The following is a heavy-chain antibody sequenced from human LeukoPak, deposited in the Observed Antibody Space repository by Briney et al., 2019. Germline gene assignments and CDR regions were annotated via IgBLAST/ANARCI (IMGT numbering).Heavy chain of an antibody. Sequence: GASVKVSCKASGYTFTAYYMHWVRQAPGQGLEWMGWTNPNSGGTNYAQKFQGRVTMTRDTSISTAYMELSRLRSDDTAVYYCARSPGLWFGEQLIDYWGQGTLVTVSS. CDR2: TNPNSGGT. J-gene: IGHJ4*02. D-gene: IGHD3-10*01. CDR3: ARSPGLWFGEQLIDY. V-gene: IGHV1-2*02. CDR1: GYTFTAYY.